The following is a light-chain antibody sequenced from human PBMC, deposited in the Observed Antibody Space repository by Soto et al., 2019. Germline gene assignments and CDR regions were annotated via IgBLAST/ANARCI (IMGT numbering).Light chain of an antibody. CDR2: AAS. CDR3: QQYDSYSWT. V-gene: IGKV1-5*01. CDR1: QGISSW. Sequence: DIQMTQSPSSVSASVEDRFTITCRASQGISSWLAWYQQKPGKAPKLLIYAASSLESGVPSRFSGSGSGTEFTLTVSSLQTDDFATYYCQQYDSYSWTFGQGTKVDIK. J-gene: IGKJ1*01.